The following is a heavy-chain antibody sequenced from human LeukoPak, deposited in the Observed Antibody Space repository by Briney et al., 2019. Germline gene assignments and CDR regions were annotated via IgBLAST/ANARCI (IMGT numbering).Heavy chain of an antibody. V-gene: IGHV4-59*01. J-gene: IGHJ3*02. CDR2: IYYSGST. Sequence: SETLSLTCAVYGGSLSTYYWSWIRQPPGKGLEWIGYIYYSGSTNYNPSLKSRVTMSVDTSKNRFSLKLSSVTAADTAVYYCARAASGWSHAFDIWGQGTMVTVSP. CDR1: GGSLSTYY. D-gene: IGHD6-19*01. CDR3: ARAASGWSHAFDI.